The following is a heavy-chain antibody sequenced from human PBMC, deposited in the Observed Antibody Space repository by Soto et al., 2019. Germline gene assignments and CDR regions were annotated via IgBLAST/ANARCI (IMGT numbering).Heavy chain of an antibody. CDR2: VDPRDGST. Sequence: QVQLVQSGAEMKRPGASVILSCKASGYIFTTYSIHWVRQTAGQGLEWMAKVDPRDGSTGYAQKFRGSVSMAWDTSTGTVSMEVSSITSDAAATYYCARVRSSGREFDHCGQGPQVTVSS. J-gene: IGHJ4*02. CDR1: GYIFTTYS. D-gene: IGHD6-25*01. V-gene: IGHV1-46*01. CDR3: ARVRSSGREFDH.